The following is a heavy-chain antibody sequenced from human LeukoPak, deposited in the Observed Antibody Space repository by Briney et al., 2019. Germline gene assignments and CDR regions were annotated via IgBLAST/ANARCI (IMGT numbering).Heavy chain of an antibody. Sequence: SETLPLTCTVSGGSISSSSYYWGWIRQPPGKGLEWIGSIYYSGSTYYNPSLKSRVTISVDTSKNQFSLKLSSVTAADTAVYYCARDLDYYDSSGYPPNWFDPWGQGTLVTVSS. D-gene: IGHD3-22*01. J-gene: IGHJ5*02. CDR2: IYYSGST. CDR3: ARDLDYYDSSGYPPNWFDP. CDR1: GGSISSSSYY. V-gene: IGHV4-39*07.